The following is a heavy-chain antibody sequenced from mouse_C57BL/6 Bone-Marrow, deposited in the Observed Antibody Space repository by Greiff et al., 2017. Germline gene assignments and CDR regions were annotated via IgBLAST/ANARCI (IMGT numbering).Heavy chain of an antibody. V-gene: IGHV1-9*01. CDR2: ILPGSGST. Sequence: VQLQQSGAELMKPGASVKLSCKATGYTFTGYWIEWVKQRPGHGLEWIGEILPGSGSTNYNEKFKGKATFTAATSSNTAYMPLSSLTTEDSAIYYCASGLYYYGSKAYWGQGTLVTVSA. J-gene: IGHJ3*01. D-gene: IGHD1-1*01. CDR3: ASGLYYYGSKAY. CDR1: GYTFTGYW.